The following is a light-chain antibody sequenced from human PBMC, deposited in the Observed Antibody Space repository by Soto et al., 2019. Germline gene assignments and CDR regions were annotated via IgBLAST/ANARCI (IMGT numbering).Light chain of an antibody. CDR3: AAWDDSLNAFYV. CDR1: SSNIGSNT. V-gene: IGLV1-44*01. CDR2: SNN. J-gene: IGLJ1*01. Sequence: QAVLTQPPSASGTPGQRVTISCSGSSSNIGSNTVNWYQQLPGTAPKLLIYSNNQRPSGVPDPFSGSKSGTSASLAISGLQSEDEADYYCAAWDDSLNAFYVFGTGTKLTVL.